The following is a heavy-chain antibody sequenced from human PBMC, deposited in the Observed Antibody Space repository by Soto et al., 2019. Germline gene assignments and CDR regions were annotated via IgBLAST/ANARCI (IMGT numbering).Heavy chain of an antibody. V-gene: IGHV3-30-3*01. CDR3: ARDGGFSYGFDYYFDY. J-gene: IGHJ4*02. D-gene: IGHD5-18*01. CDR2: ISYDGYNA. Sequence: GSLRLSCAASGFDFSTHVVHWVRQAPGQGLEWVAVISYDGYNAYYADSVKGRFTISKDNSRNTLFLQMDNLRSDDTAVYFCARDGGFSYGFDYYFDYWGQGTLVTVSS. CDR1: GFDFSTHV.